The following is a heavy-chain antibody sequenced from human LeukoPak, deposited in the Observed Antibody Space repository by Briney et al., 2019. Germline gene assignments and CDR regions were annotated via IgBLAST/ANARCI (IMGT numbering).Heavy chain of an antibody. CDR1: GDSFSTYY. CDR2: IHYSGST. Sequence: PSETLSLTCAVSGDSFSTYYWSWIRQPPEKGLEWIGYIHYSGSTSYNPSLKSRVTMSVDTSNDQFSLKVSSVTAADTAVYYCAGGGSSWYADYWGQGTLVTVSS. V-gene: IGHV4-59*01. CDR3: AGGGSSWYADY. J-gene: IGHJ4*02. D-gene: IGHD6-13*01.